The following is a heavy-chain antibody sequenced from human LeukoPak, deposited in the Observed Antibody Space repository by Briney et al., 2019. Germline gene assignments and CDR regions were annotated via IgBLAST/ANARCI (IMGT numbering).Heavy chain of an antibody. CDR3: ARDQNGSFFCSSYYYWDV. Sequence: SETLSLTCTVSGGAISSGGYWWIWIRQPAGRGLEWIGRISTSGSTHYNASLRSRVTISVDTTNNLFSLRLSAVTAADTAVYYGARDQNGSFFCSSYYYWDVGGKGPTFTVSS. V-gene: IGHV4-61*02. CDR2: ISTSGST. D-gene: IGHD2/OR15-2a*01. J-gene: IGHJ6*03. CDR1: GGAISSGGYW.